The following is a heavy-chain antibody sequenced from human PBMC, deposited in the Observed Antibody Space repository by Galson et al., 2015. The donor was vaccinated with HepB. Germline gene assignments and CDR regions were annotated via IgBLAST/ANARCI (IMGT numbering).Heavy chain of an antibody. CDR2: IYSGGST. D-gene: IGHD2-21*02. J-gene: IGHJ4*02. CDR1: GFTVSSNY. Sequence: SLRLSCAASGFTVSSNYMSWVRQAPGKGLEWVSVIYSGGSTYYADSVKGRFTISRDNSKSTLYLQMNSLRAEDTAVYYCARAGIYCGGDCYSYFDYWGQGTLVTVSS. CDR3: ARAGIYCGGDCYSYFDY. V-gene: IGHV3-53*01.